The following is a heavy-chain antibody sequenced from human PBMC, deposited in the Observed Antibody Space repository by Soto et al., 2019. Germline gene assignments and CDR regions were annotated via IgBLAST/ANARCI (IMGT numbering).Heavy chain of an antibody. Sequence: ASVKVSCKASGYTFTSYYMHWVRQAPGQGLEWMGIINPSGGSTSYAQKFQGRVTMTRDTSTSTVYMELSSLRSEDTAVYYCARVGGYCSSTSCLLDYYYYMDVWGKGTTVTVSS. V-gene: IGHV1-46*03. D-gene: IGHD2-2*01. CDR1: GYTFTSYY. J-gene: IGHJ6*03. CDR3: ARVGGYCSSTSCLLDYYYYMDV. CDR2: INPSGGST.